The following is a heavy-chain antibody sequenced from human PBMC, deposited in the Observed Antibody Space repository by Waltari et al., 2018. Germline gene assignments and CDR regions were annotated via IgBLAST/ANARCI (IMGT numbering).Heavy chain of an antibody. CDR2: ISYDGSNK. J-gene: IGHJ4*02. CDR3: AKGLYDFWRGYYLDY. V-gene: IGHV3-30*18. Sequence: QVQLVESGEGVVQPGRSLRLSCAASGFTFSSYGMHWVRQAPGKGLEWVAVISYDGSNKYYADSVKGRFTISRDNSKNTLYLQMNSLRAEDTAVYYCAKGLYDFWRGYYLDYWGQGTLVTVSS. CDR1: GFTFSSYG. D-gene: IGHD3-3*01.